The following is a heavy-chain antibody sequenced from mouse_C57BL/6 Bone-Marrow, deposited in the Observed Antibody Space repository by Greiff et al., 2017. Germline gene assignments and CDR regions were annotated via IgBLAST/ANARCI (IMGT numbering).Heavy chain of an antibody. V-gene: IGHV1-69*01. D-gene: IGHD1-1*01. CDR1: GYTFTSYW. CDR2: IDPSDSYT. CDR3: AREGFITTVPFAY. J-gene: IGHJ3*01. Sequence: VQLQQPGAELMMPGASVKLSCKASGYTFTSYWMHWVKQRPGQGLEWIGEIDPSDSYTNYNQKFKGKSTLTVDKSSSTAYMQLSSLTSEDSAVYYCAREGFITTVPFAYWGQGTLVTVSA.